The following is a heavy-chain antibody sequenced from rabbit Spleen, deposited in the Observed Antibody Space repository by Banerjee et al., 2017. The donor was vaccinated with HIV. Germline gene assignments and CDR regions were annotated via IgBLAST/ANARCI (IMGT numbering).Heavy chain of an antibody. D-gene: IGHD8-1*01. Sequence: QEQLVESGGGLVKPEGSLTLTCTASGFTISSKYHMCWVRQAPGKGLEWIACIYGGNSGSRDYASWAKGRFTISKTSSTTVTLQMTSLTAADTATYFCARDGAGSSYFNLWGQGTLVTVS. J-gene: IGHJ4*01. CDR3: ARDGAGSSYFNL. CDR1: GFTISSKYH. V-gene: IGHV1S45*01. CDR2: IYGGNSGSR.